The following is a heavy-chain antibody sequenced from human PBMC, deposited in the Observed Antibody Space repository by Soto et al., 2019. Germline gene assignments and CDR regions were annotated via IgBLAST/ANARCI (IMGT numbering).Heavy chain of an antibody. D-gene: IGHD2-21*02. J-gene: IGHJ4*02. CDR3: ARQRTSVVTQAYFDV. Sequence: SEPLSLTCTVTGDSIIIRSYYWGWIRQPPGKGLEWIGSIYYSGSTYNPSLRSRVSMSIDTSKDQFSLKLKSVTAADTALYFCARQRTSVVTQAYFDVWGPGSLVTVSS. CDR1: GDSIIIRSYY. V-gene: IGHV4-39*01. CDR2: IYYSGST.